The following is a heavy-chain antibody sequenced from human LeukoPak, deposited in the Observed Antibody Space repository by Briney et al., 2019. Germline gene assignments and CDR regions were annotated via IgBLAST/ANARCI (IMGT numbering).Heavy chain of an antibody. CDR3: ARNAGGSDY. CDR2: ISSSSSTI. J-gene: IGHJ4*02. D-gene: IGHD4-23*01. CDR1: GFTFSNAW. Sequence: PGGSLRLSCAASGFTFSNAWMSWVRQAPGKGLEWVSYISSSSSTIYYADSVKGRFTISRDNAKNSLYLQMKSLRAEDTAVYYCARNAGGSDYWGQGTLVTVSS. V-gene: IGHV3-48*01.